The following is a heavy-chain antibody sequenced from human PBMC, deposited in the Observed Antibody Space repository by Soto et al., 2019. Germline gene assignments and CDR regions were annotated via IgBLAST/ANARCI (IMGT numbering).Heavy chain of an antibody. CDR3: ARVLYYYGSGSYYRSWFDP. CDR1: GYSFTSYW. J-gene: IGHJ5*02. Sequence: GESLKISCKGSGYSFTSYWIGWVRQMPGKGLEWMGIIYPGDSDTRYSPSFQGQVTISADKSISTAYLQWSSLKASDTAMYYCARVLYYYGSGSYYRSWFDPWGQGTLVTVSS. V-gene: IGHV5-51*01. D-gene: IGHD3-10*01. CDR2: IYPGDSDT.